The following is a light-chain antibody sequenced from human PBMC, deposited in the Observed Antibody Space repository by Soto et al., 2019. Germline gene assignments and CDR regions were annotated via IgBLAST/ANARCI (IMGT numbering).Light chain of an antibody. J-gene: IGLJ1*01. CDR1: SSNIGSNT. CDR3: AARDDSLNGFYV. Sequence: QSVLTQPRSASGTPGQRVTISCYGSSSNIGSNTVNWYQQLPGTAPKLLIYSNNQRPSGVPDRFSGSKSGTSASLAISGLQSEDEADYYCAARDDSLNGFYVFGTGTKVTVL. CDR2: SNN. V-gene: IGLV1-44*01.